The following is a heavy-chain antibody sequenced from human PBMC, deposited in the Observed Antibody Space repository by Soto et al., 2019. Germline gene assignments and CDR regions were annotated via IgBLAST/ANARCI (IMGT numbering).Heavy chain of an antibody. D-gene: IGHD1-20*01. V-gene: IGHV4-38-2*01. CDR2: IYHSGST. Sequence: SETLSLTCAVSGYSISSVYYWGLIRQPPGKGLEWIGSIYHSGSTYYNPSLKSRVTISVDTSKNQFSLKLSSVTAADTAVYYCAAPIITEPPARAFDSGGKGTTFTVPS. CDR3: AAPIITEPPARAFDS. CDR1: GYSISSVYY. J-gene: IGHJ3*02.